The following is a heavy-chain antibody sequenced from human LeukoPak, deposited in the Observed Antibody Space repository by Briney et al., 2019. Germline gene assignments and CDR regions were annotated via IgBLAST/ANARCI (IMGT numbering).Heavy chain of an antibody. V-gene: IGHV3-72*01. J-gene: IGHJ4*02. CDR3: ARESGLSAFDY. D-gene: IGHD2-15*01. Sequence: PGGSLRLSCAASGFTFSDHYMDWARQAPGKGLEWVGRTRNKANSYTTEYAASVKGRFTISRDDSKNSLYLQMNSLKTEDTAVYYCARESGLSAFDYWGQETLVTVSS. CDR1: GFTFSDHY. CDR2: TRNKANSYTT.